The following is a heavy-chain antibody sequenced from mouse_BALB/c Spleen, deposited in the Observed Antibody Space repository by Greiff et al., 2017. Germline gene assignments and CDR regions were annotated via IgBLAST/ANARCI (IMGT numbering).Heavy chain of an antibody. Sequence: EVMLVESGGGLVQPGGSLRLSCATSGFTFTDYYMRWVRQPPGKALEWLGFIRNKANGYTTEYSASVKGRFTISRDNSQSSLYLQMNTLRAEDSATYYCAREIYYYGSSYEDYAMDYWGQGTSVTVSS. J-gene: IGHJ4*01. V-gene: IGHV7-3*02. CDR1: GFTFTDYY. CDR2: IRNKANGYTT. CDR3: AREIYYYGSSYEDYAMDY. D-gene: IGHD1-1*01.